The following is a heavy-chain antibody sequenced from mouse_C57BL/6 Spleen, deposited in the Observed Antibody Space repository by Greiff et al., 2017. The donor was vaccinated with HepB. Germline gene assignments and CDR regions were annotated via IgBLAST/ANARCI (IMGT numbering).Heavy chain of an antibody. V-gene: IGHV3-1*01. Sequence: EVQVVESGPGMVKPSQSLSLTCTVTGYSITSGYDWHWIRHFPGNKLEWMGYISYSGSTNYNPSLKSRISITHDTSKNHFFLKLNSVTTEDTATYYCATDYDDAWFAYWGQGTLVTVSA. D-gene: IGHD2-4*01. CDR1: GYSITSGYD. CDR3: ATDYDDAWFAY. CDR2: ISYSGST. J-gene: IGHJ3*01.